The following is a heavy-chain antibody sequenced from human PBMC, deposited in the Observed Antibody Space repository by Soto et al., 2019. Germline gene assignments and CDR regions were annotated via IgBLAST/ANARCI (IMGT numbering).Heavy chain of an antibody. D-gene: IGHD2-2*01. Sequence: PSETLSLTCAVSGGSISSGGYSWSWIRQPPGKGLEWIGYIYHSGSTYYNPSLKSRVTISVDRSKNQFSLKLSSVTAADTAVYYCARRFCSRPSCYGGATNWFAPGGKGTLVTVPS. CDR1: GGSISSGGYS. V-gene: IGHV4-30-2*01. CDR2: IYHSGST. J-gene: IGHJ5*02. CDR3: ARRFCSRPSCYGGATNWFAP.